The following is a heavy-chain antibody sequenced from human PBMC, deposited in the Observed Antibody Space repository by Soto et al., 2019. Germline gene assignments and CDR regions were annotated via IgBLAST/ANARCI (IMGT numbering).Heavy chain of an antibody. D-gene: IGHD3-22*01. CDR3: AKASQIKWLSTWDYYYGMDV. CDR1: GFTFSSYA. V-gene: IGHV3-23*01. Sequence: GGSLRLSCAASGFTFSSYAMSWVRQAPGKGLEWVSAISGSGGSTYYADSVKGRFTISRDNSKNTLYLQMNSLRAEDTAVYYCAKASQIKWLSTWDYYYGMDVWGQGTTVTVSS. J-gene: IGHJ6*02. CDR2: ISGSGGST.